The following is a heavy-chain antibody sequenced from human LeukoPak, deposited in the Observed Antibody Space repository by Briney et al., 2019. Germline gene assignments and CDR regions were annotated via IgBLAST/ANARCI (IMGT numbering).Heavy chain of an antibody. Sequence: SETLPLTCTVSGGSICSYYWSWIRPPPGQGLEWIGYIYYSGSTNYNPSLKSRVTISVDTSKNQFSLKLSSVIAADTAVYYCARHRRGYSYGYYFDYWGQGTLVTVSS. J-gene: IGHJ4*02. V-gene: IGHV4-59*08. CDR1: GGSICSYY. CDR3: ARHRRGYSYGYYFDY. D-gene: IGHD5-18*01. CDR2: IYYSGST.